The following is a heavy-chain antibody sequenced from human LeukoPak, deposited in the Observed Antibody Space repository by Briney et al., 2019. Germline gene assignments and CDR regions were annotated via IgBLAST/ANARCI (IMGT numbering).Heavy chain of an antibody. D-gene: IGHD1-14*01. V-gene: IGHV3-33*01. J-gene: IGHJ4*02. CDR2: IAYDGSRA. CDR1: GFTFGGYG. Sequence: GGPLRLSRAGSGFTFGGYGMHWFRQTPGKGLEWVAVIAYDGSRAFYADSVKGRFTISRDNSKNTMSVQMDDLRAEDTAVYYCTRYNNDHFDSWGQGTLVTVSS. CDR3: TRYNNDHFDS.